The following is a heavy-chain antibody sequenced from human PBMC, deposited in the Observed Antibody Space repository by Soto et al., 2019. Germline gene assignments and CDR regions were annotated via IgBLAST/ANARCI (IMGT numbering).Heavy chain of an antibody. J-gene: IGHJ4*02. V-gene: IGHV1-18*01. Sequence: QVQLVQSGAEVKKPGASVKVSCKASGYTFITYGVSWVRQAPGQGLDWLGWISTYNGNTRYAERLQGRVTMTTDPTTNTAYRELRNLRSDDTAVYYCARGPTDYYDNSANYFLDYWGQGTLVTVSS. CDR3: ARGPTDYYDNSANYFLDY. CDR2: ISTYNGNT. CDR1: GYTFITYG. D-gene: IGHD3-22*01.